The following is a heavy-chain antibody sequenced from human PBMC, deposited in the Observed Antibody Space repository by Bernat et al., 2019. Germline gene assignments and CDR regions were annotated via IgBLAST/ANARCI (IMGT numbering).Heavy chain of an antibody. CDR2: INHSGST. D-gene: IGHD2-2*01. J-gene: IGHJ4*02. Sequence: QVQLQQWGARLLKPSETLSLTCAVYGGSLSDYYWSWIRQPPGKGLEWIGEINHSGSTNCNPSLKSRVTISVDTSKNQFSLRLSSVTAADTAVYYCARVLSSRTSCYLDYWGQGTLVTVSS. CDR1: GGSLSDYY. CDR3: ARVLSSRTSCYLDY. V-gene: IGHV4-34*01.